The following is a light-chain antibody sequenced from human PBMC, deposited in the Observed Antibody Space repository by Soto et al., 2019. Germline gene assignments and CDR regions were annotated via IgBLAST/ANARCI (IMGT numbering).Light chain of an antibody. CDR3: QQYDTSPLT. V-gene: IGKV3-20*01. Sequence: EIVLTQSPGTLSLSPGETATLSCRASQCVTSSYLAWYQQKPGQAPRLLIYGASSRATGIPDRFSGSGSGTDFTLTISRLEPEDFAVYYCQQYDTSPLTFGGGTRVDIK. CDR2: GAS. J-gene: IGKJ4*01. CDR1: QCVTSSY.